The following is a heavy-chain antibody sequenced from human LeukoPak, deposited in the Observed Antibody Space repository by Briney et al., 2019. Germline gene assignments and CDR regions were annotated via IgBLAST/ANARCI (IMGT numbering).Heavy chain of an antibody. CDR2: ISGSGRNT. J-gene: IGHJ4*02. Sequence: GGSLRLSCAASGLTFSSDGMSWVRQAPGKGLEWVSVISGSGRNTYYADSVKGRFTISSDNSKNTLYLQMNSLRAEDTAVYYCAKDRSSLYEAYYFDYWGQGTLVTVSS. CDR1: GLTFSSDG. D-gene: IGHD6-13*01. CDR3: AKDRSSLYEAYYFDY. V-gene: IGHV3-23*01.